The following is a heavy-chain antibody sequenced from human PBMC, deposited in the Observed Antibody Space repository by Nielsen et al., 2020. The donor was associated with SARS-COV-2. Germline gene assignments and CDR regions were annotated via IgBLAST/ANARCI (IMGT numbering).Heavy chain of an antibody. Sequence: GESLKISCAASGFTFSSYWMSWVRQAPGKGLEWVANIKQDGSEKYYADSVKGRFTISRDNSKNTLYLQMNSLRAEDTAVYYCARDYYDSSGYDWFDPWGQGTLVTVSS. CDR2: IKQDGSEK. CDR1: GFTFSSYW. CDR3: ARDYYDSSGYDWFDP. J-gene: IGHJ5*02. V-gene: IGHV3-7*01. D-gene: IGHD3-22*01.